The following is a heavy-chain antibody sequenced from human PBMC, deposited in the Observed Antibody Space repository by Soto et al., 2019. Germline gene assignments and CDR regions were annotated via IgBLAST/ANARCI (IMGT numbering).Heavy chain of an antibody. J-gene: IGHJ6*02. V-gene: IGHV1-2*04. CDR2: INPNSGGT. Sequence: GASLKVSCKASGYTFTGYYMHWVRQAPGQGLEWMGWINPNSGGTNYAQKFQGWVTMTRDTSISTAYMELSRLRSDDTAVYYCARGLRSGSYLQLDYYYYGMDVWGQGTTVTVSS. CDR3: ARGLRSGSYLQLDYYYYGMDV. CDR1: GYTFTGYY. D-gene: IGHD3-10*01.